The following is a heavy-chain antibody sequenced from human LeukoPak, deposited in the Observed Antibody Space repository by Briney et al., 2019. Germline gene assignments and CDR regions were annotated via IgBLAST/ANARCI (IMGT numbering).Heavy chain of an antibody. Sequence: SETLSLTCTVSGESISGFYWTWIRQPPGKGLEWIGYIYYSSSTNYNPSLKSRVTISVVTSKIQFSLKLSSVSAADTAVYYCARRYGSGSYSYYYYYYYMDVWGKGTTVTISS. CDR3: ARRYGSGSYSYYYYYYYMDV. CDR1: GESISGFY. V-gene: IGHV4-59*12. CDR2: IYYSSST. J-gene: IGHJ6*03. D-gene: IGHD3-10*01.